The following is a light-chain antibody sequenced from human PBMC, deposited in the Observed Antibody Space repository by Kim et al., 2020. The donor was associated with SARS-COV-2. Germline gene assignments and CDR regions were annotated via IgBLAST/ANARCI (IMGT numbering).Light chain of an antibody. CDR3: QQYGTSPYT. J-gene: IGKJ2*01. Sequence: EIVLTQSPGTLSLSPGERATLSCRASQTINNNYLAWYQQKPGQAPRLLFYYASSRATGVPDRFSAGGSGTDFTLTISTQGPEDSTVYFCQQYGTSPYTFGQGTKLEI. V-gene: IGKV3-20*01. CDR2: YAS. CDR1: QTINNNY.